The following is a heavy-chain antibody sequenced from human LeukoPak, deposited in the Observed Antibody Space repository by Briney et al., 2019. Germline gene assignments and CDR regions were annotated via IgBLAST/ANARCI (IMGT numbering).Heavy chain of an antibody. D-gene: IGHD2-2*01. CDR3: AKSHQPYDYYGMDV. V-gene: IGHV3-23*01. CDR2: ISHTGGST. CDR1: GFTFSSYA. Sequence: GGSLRLSCAASGFTFSSYAMSWVRQAPGEGLEWVSTISHTGGSTYYADSVKGRFTISRDNSKNTLYLQMNSLRAEDTAVYYCAKSHQPYDYYGMDVWGQGTTVTVSS. J-gene: IGHJ6*02.